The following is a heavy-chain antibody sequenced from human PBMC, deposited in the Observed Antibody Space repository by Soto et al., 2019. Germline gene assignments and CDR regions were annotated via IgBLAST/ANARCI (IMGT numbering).Heavy chain of an antibody. D-gene: IGHD4-17*01. CDR2: MNPNSGNT. Sequence: ASVKVSCKASGYTFTSYDINWVRQATGQGLEWMGWMNPNSGNTGYAQKFQGRVTMTRNTSISTAYMELSSLRSEDTAVYYCARAFPYYGDYDYFDYRGQGPLVTVSS. CDR3: ARAFPYYGDYDYFDY. J-gene: IGHJ4*02. V-gene: IGHV1-8*01. CDR1: GYTFTSYD.